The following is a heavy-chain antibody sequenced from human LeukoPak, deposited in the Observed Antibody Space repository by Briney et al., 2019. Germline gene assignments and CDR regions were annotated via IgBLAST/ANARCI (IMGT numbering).Heavy chain of an antibody. Sequence: PSETLSLTCAVYGGSFSGYYWSWIRQPPGKGLEWIGEINHSGSTNYNPSLKSRVTISVDTSKNQFSLKLSSVTAADTAVYYCARGVYCSGGSCYLPFDYWGQGTLVTVSS. CDR2: INHSGST. J-gene: IGHJ4*02. CDR1: GGSFSGYY. V-gene: IGHV4-34*01. D-gene: IGHD2-15*01. CDR3: ARGVYCSGGSCYLPFDY.